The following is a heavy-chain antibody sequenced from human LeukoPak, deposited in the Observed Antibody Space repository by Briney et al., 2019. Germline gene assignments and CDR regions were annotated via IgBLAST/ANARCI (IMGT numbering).Heavy chain of an antibody. CDR1: GFTFSTYW. Sequence: GGSLRLSCAASGFTFSTYWMSWVRQAPGKGLEWVANIKEDGSEKNYVDSVTGRFTISRDNAKNSLYLQMNSLKTEDTGVYYCTTRFYEEVRGNQVESWGQGTQVTVSS. J-gene: IGHJ4*02. V-gene: IGHV3-7*03. D-gene: IGHD3-10*01. CDR3: TTRFYEEVRGNQVES. CDR2: IKEDGSEK.